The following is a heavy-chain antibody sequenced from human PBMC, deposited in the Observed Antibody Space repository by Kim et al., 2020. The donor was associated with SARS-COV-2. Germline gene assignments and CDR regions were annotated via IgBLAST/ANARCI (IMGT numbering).Heavy chain of an antibody. V-gene: IGHV4-39*01. CDR3: ARSSHYDILTGYYTSFDH. CDR1: GGSISSSSYY. J-gene: IGHJ4*02. Sequence: SETLSLTCTVSGGSISSSSYYWGWIRQPPGKGLEWIGSIYYSGSTYYNPSLKSRVTISVDTSKNQFSLKLSSVTAADTAVYYCARSSHYDILTGYYTSFDHWGQGTLVTVSS. D-gene: IGHD3-9*01. CDR2: IYYSGST.